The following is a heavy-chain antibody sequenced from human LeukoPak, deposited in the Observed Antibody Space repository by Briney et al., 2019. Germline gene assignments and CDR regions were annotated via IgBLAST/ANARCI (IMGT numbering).Heavy chain of an antibody. CDR1: GYTFTGYY. Sequence: PRASVKVSCKASGYTFTGYYMHWVQQAPGQGLEWMGWINPNSGGTNYAQKFQGRVTMTRDTSISTAYMELSRLRSDDTAVYYCARKKSFPQMRNDAFDIWGQGTMVTVSS. D-gene: IGHD1-26*01. CDR3: ARKKSFPQMRNDAFDI. J-gene: IGHJ3*02. CDR2: INPNSGGT. V-gene: IGHV1-2*02.